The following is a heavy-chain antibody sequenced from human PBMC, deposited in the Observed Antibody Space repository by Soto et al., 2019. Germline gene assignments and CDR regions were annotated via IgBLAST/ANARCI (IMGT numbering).Heavy chain of an antibody. Sequence: SETLSLTCAVYGGSFSGYYWSWIRQPPGKGLEWIGEINHSGSTNYNPSLKSRVTISVDTSKNQFSLKLSSVTAADTAVYYCARIRLHGYYYYGMDVWGQGTTVTVSS. CDR1: GGSFSGYY. CDR3: ARIRLHGYYYYGMDV. CDR2: INHSGST. J-gene: IGHJ6*02. V-gene: IGHV4-34*01.